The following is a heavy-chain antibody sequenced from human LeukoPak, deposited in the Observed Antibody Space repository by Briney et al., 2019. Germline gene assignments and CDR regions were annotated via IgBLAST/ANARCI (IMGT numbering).Heavy chain of an antibody. CDR2: IDHSGST. J-gene: IGHJ1*01. D-gene: IGHD6-13*01. CDR1: GGSFSGGSFSGYS. CDR3: ARKLGIAATGYFQH. V-gene: IGHV4-34*01. Sequence: SETLSLTSAVYGGSFSGGSFSGYSWSWIRQPPGKGLEWIGEIDHSGSTNYNPSLKSRVTISLDTSKNQFSLKLSSVTAADTAVYYCARKLGIAATGYFQHWGQGTLVTVSS.